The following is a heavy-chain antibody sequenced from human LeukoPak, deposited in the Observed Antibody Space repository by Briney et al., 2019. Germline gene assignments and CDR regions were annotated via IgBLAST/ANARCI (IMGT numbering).Heavy chain of an antibody. CDR3: AKDLYSSSHYYYYYMDV. J-gene: IGHJ6*03. Sequence: GGSLRLSCAASGFTFSSYGMHWVRQAPGKGLEWVAVIWYDGSNKYYADSVQGRFTISRDNSKNTLYLQMNSLRAEDTAVYYCAKDLYSSSHYYYYYMDVWGKGTTVTVSS. V-gene: IGHV3-33*06. CDR1: GFTFSSYG. CDR2: IWYDGSNK. D-gene: IGHD6-6*01.